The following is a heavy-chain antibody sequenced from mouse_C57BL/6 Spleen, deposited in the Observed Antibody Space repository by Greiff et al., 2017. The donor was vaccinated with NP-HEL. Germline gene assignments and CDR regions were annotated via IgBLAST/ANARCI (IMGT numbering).Heavy chain of an antibody. CDR1: GYTFTDYN. Sequence: EVKLVESGPELVKPGASVKIPCKASGYTFTDYNMDWVKQSHGKSLEWIGDINPNNGGTIYNQKFKGKATLTVDKSSSTAYMELRSLTSEDTAVYYCARSHYGKLPFAYWGQGTLVTVSA. CDR2: INPNNGGT. D-gene: IGHD1-1*01. J-gene: IGHJ3*01. CDR3: ARSHYGKLPFAY. V-gene: IGHV1-18*01.